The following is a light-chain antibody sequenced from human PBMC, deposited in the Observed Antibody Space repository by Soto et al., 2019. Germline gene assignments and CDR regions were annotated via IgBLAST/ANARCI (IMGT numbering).Light chain of an antibody. J-gene: IGLJ2*01. V-gene: IGLV2-11*01. CDR2: DVS. CDR1: SSDVGGYNY. CDR3: CSYAGSYTLV. Sequence: QCALTQPRSVSGSPGQSVTISWTGTSSDVGGYNYVSWYQQHPGKAPKLMIYDVSKRPSGVPDRFSGSKSGNTASLTISGLQAEDEADYYCCSYAGSYTLVFGGGTKVTVL.